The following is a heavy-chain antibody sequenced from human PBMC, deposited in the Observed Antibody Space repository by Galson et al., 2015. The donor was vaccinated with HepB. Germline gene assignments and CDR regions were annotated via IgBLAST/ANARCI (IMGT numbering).Heavy chain of an antibody. D-gene: IGHD2-2*01. Sequence: SLRLSCAASGFTFSSYWMHWVRQAPGKGLVWVSRINSDGSSTSYADSVKGRFTISRDNAKNTLYLQMNSLRAEDTAVYYCARDYFIVVVPAASYGMDVWGQGTTVTVSS. J-gene: IGHJ6*02. CDR2: INSDGSST. CDR3: ARDYFIVVVPAASYGMDV. CDR1: GFTFSSYW. V-gene: IGHV3-74*01.